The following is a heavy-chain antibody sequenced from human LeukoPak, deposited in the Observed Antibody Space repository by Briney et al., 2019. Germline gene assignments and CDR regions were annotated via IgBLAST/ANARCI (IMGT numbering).Heavy chain of an antibody. D-gene: IGHD3/OR15-3a*01. J-gene: IGHJ4*02. CDR1: GGSLSSSSYY. CDR2: IYYSGST. V-gene: IGHV4-39*01. CDR3: AFSWTKTKTLDY. Sequence: PSETLSLTCTVSGGSLSSSSYYWGWIRQPPGKGLEWIGSIYYSGSTYYNPSLKSRVTISVDTSKNQFSLKLSSVTAADTDVYYCAFSWTKTKTLDYWGQGALSPSPQ.